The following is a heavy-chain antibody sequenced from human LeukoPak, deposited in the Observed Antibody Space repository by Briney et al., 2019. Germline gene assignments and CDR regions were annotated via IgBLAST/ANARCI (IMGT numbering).Heavy chain of an antibody. D-gene: IGHD6-6*01. CDR3: ARDRNSGSSLDI. CDR1: GYTFTAYY. CDR2: IYPYSGDT. J-gene: IGHJ3*02. V-gene: IGHV1-2*02. Sequence: ASVKVSCKASGYTFTAYYIHWVRQAPGQGLAWMGWIYPYSGDTNYAQNFQGRVTMTRDTSISTAYMELSSLKSDDTAVYYCARDRNSGSSLDIWGQGTMLTVSS.